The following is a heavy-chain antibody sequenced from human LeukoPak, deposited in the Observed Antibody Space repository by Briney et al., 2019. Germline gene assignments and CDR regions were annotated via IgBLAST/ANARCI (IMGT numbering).Heavy chain of an antibody. J-gene: IGHJ4*02. CDR1: GFTFTSYS. CDR2: ISGGGGST. CDR3: ARDPIDY. V-gene: IGHV3-23*01. Sequence: GGSLRLSCAASGFTFTSYSMNWVRQAPGKGLEWVSTISGGGGSTYYADSVKGRFTISRDNSKNTLYLQVNSLRAEDTAVYYCARDPIDYWGQGTLVTVSS.